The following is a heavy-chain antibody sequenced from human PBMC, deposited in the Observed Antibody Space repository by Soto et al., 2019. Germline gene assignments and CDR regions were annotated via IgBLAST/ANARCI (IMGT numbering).Heavy chain of an antibody. CDR1: GFSFDSLG. J-gene: IGHJ4*02. D-gene: IGHD2-21*02. Sequence: GGSLRLSCAASGFSFDSLGMHWVRQAPGKGLEWVAVISYNGNENHYADSVKGRFTISRDNSENTLYLQMNSLRPEDTAIYYCASLNLAQYGDEGVAYWGQGALVTVSS. CDR2: ISYNGNEN. V-gene: IGHV3-30*03. CDR3: ASLNLAQYGDEGVAY.